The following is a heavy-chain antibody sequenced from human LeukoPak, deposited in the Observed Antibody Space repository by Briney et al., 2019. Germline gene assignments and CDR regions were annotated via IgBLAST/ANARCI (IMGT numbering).Heavy chain of an antibody. Sequence: PGGSLRLSCAASGFTFSSYAMSCLRQAPGKGLEWVSVISGSGDITYYADSVKGRFTISRDNSKNTLYLQMNSLRPDDTAVYYCVNPGWYYDSSGYSYYYGMDVWGQGTTVTVSS. CDR3: VNPGWYYDSSGYSYYYGMDV. D-gene: IGHD3-22*01. CDR1: GFTFSSYA. J-gene: IGHJ6*02. V-gene: IGHV3-23*01. CDR2: ISGSGDIT.